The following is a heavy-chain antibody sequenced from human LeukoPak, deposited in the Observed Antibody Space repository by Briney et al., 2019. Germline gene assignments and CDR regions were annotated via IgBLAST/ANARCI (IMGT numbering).Heavy chain of an antibody. J-gene: IGHJ4*02. CDR2: ISSSADRT. D-gene: IGHD4-23*01. CDR1: GFTFSSYA. V-gene: IGHV3-23*01. CDR3: AKPLEKYTYGGNFDY. Sequence: PGGSLRLSCEASGFTFSSYAMSWVRQAPGKGLAWVSVISSSADRTYYADSVKGRFTISRDNSKNTLYLQMNNLRAEDTAVYYCAKPLEKYTYGGNFDYWGQGILVTVSS.